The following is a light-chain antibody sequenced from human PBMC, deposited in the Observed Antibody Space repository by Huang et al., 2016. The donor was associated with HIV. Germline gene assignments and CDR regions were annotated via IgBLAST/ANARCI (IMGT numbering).Light chain of an antibody. CDR2: LCS. CDR3: MQALQTPG. J-gene: IGKJ3*01. Sequence: DIVMTQSPLSLPVTPGEPASISCRSSQSLLDSNGYNYLDWYLQKPGTSPQLLIYLCSNRASGFLDRFSGSGSGTDFTLKISRVETEDVGVYYCMQALQTPGFGPGTKVDIK. CDR1: QSLLDSNGYNY. V-gene: IGKV2-28*01.